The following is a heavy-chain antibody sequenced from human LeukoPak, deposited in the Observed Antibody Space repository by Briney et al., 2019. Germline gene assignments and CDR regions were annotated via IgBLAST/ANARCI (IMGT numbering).Heavy chain of an antibody. V-gene: IGHV1-2*02. D-gene: IGHD1-1*01. CDR1: GYTFTGYY. CDR3: ARAAVTTGSTEAFDP. CDR2: INPNSGVT. J-gene: IGHJ5*02. Sequence: ASVKVSCKASGYTFTGYYLHWLRQAPGQGLEWMGWINPNSGVTNYAETFQGRVTLTTHTSISTAYLELNRLTSDDTAVYYCARAAVTTGSTEAFDPWGQGTLVTVSS.